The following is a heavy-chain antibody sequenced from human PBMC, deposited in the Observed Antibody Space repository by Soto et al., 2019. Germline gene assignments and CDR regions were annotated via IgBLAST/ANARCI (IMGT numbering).Heavy chain of an antibody. V-gene: IGHV4-39*01. D-gene: IGHD5-18*01. CDR2: IYYSGST. CDR3: ARHQDVDTAMVLPYYYYYMDV. CDR1: GGSISSSSYY. Sequence: SETLSLTCTVSGGSISSSSYYWGWIRQPPGKGLEWIGSIYYSGSTYYNPSLKSRVTISVDTSKNQFSLKLSSVAAADTAVYYCARHQDVDTAMVLPYYYYYMDVWGKGTTVTVSS. J-gene: IGHJ6*03.